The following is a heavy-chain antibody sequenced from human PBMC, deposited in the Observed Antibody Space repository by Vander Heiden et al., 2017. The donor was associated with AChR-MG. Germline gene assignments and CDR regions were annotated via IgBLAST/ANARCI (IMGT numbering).Heavy chain of an antibody. Sequence: QPVQSGAAVKSPGEPLNTPCKGSGHSFTSYWIGWVGQMPGKGLEWMGIIYPGDSDTRYSPSFQGKVSISADKSISTAYLQWSSLKASDNAMYYCARPVTRDWYFDLWGRGTLVTVSS. D-gene: IGHD4-17*01. CDR2: IYPGDSDT. CDR1: GHSFTSYW. V-gene: IGHV5-51*03. CDR3: ARPVTRDWYFDL. J-gene: IGHJ2*01.